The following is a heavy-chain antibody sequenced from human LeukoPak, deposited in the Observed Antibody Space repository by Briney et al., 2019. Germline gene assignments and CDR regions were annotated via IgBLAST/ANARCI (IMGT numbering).Heavy chain of an antibody. V-gene: IGHV3-66*01. CDR2: IYSGGST. Sequence: PGGSLRLSCAASGFTVSSNYMSWVRQAPGKGLEWVSVIYSGGSTYYADSVKGRFTISRDNSKNTLYLQMNSLRAEDTAVYYCARDLYPSYSSGWYYFDYWGQGTLVTVSS. CDR3: ARDLYPSYSSGWYYFDY. D-gene: IGHD6-19*01. CDR1: GFTVSSNY. J-gene: IGHJ4*02.